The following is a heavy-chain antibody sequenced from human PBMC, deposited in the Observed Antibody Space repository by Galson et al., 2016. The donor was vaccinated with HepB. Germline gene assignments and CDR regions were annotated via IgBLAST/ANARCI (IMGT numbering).Heavy chain of an antibody. CDR3: ARDGTGTGSYSGAFY. Sequence: SLRLSCVASGFTFSTYSMNWVRQSPGKGLEWIAYIDGESGIILYADSVKGRFIISRDNAENSLHLQMNTLRGEDTAVYYCARDGTGTGSYSGAFYWGQGALVTVSS. V-gene: IGHV3-48*04. D-gene: IGHD1-26*01. CDR2: IDGESGII. J-gene: IGHJ4*02. CDR1: GFTFSTYS.